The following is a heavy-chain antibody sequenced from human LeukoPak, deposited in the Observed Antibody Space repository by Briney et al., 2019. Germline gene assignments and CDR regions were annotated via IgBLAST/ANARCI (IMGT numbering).Heavy chain of an antibody. CDR2: IFYSGST. Sequence: SETLSLTCTVSGGSISSYYWSWIRQLPGKGLEWIGYIFYSGSTNCNPSLKSRVTISVDTSKNQFSLNLSSVTAADTAIYYCARDTGYLGSNYGMDVWGQGTTVTVSS. CDR3: ARDTGYLGSNYGMDV. J-gene: IGHJ6*02. V-gene: IGHV4-59*01. CDR1: GGSISSYY. D-gene: IGHD3-22*01.